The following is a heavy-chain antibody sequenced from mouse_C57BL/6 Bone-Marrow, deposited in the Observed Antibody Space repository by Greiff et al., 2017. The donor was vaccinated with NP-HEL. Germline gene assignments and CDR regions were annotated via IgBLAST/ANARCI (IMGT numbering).Heavy chain of an antibody. CDR2: ISYSGST. D-gene: IGHD3-2*02. CDR1: GYSITSGYD. J-gene: IGHJ3*01. CDR3: ARAGGQLRLTFAY. V-gene: IGHV3-1*01. Sequence: EVQGVESGPGMVKPSQSLSLTCTVTGYSITSGYDWHWIRHFPGNKLEWMGYISYSGSTNYNPSLKSRISITHDTSKNHFFLKLNSVTTEDTATYYCARAGGQLRLTFAYWGQGTLVTVSA.